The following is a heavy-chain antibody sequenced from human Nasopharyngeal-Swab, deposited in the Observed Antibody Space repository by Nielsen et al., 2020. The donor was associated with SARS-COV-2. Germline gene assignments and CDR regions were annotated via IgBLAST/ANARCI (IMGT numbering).Heavy chain of an antibody. J-gene: IGHJ6*02. CDR2: IYYSGST. D-gene: IGHD2-2*02. Sequence: SGTLSLTCTVSGGSISSYYWSWIRQPPGKGLEWIGYIYYSGSTNYNPSLKSRVTISVDTSKNQFSLKLSSVTAADTAVYYCARELGYCSSTSCYNYYGMDVWGQGTTVTVSS. CDR3: ARELGYCSSTSCYNYYGMDV. CDR1: GGSISSYY. V-gene: IGHV4-59*01.